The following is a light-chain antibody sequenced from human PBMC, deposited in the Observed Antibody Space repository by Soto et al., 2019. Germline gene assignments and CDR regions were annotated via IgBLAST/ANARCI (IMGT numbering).Light chain of an antibody. CDR2: EVT. J-gene: IGLJ2*01. Sequence: QPVLTQPRSVSGSPGQSVTISCTGTSSDVGVYNYVSWYQQHPGKAPKLMIYEVTKRPSGVPDRFSGSKSGNTASLTISGLQAEDEADYYCCSYAGSYTVLFGGGTKLTVL. CDR1: SSDVGVYNY. V-gene: IGLV2-11*01. CDR3: CSYAGSYTVL.